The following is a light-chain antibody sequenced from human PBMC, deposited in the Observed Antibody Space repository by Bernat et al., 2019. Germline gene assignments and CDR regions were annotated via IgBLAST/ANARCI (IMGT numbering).Light chain of an antibody. J-gene: IGLJ1*01. V-gene: IGLV2-14*03. CDR2: HVS. CDR1: SSDVGGYNY. Sequence: QSALTQPASVSGSLGQSITISCTGTSSDVGGYNYVSWYQHHPGKAPKLMIYHVSSRPSGVSNRFSGSKSDNTASLTISGLQADDEADYYYSSYTGSTTLVFVFGSGTKVTVL. CDR3: SSYTGSTTLVFV.